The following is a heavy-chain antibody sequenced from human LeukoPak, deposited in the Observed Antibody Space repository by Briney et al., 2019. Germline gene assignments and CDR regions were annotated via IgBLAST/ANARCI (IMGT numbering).Heavy chain of an antibody. V-gene: IGHV4-34*01. CDR1: GGSLRGLD. CDR3: ARGHYDYVWGSYVDP. CDR2: INNSGST. D-gene: IGHD3-16*01. J-gene: IGHJ5*02. Sequence: SETLSLTCAVYGGSLRGLDWSGLRHPPEEGREWWGEINNSGSTNYNPSLKSRVTISVDTSKNQFSLKLSSVTAADTAVYYCARGHYDYVWGSYVDPWGQGTLVTVSS.